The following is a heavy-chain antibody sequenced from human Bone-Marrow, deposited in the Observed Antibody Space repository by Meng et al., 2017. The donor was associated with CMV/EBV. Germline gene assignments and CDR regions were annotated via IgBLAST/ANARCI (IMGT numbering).Heavy chain of an antibody. CDR1: GFTFSSYG. CDR2: IWYDGSNK. Sequence: GGSLRLSCAASGFTFSSYGMHWVRQAPGKGLEWVAVIWYDGSNKYYADSVKGRFTISRDNSKNTLYLQMNSLRAEDTAVYYCAKDSVTMVPSYAFDIWGQGKMVTVSS. V-gene: IGHV3-33*06. D-gene: IGHD3-10*01. CDR3: AKDSVTMVPSYAFDI. J-gene: IGHJ3*02.